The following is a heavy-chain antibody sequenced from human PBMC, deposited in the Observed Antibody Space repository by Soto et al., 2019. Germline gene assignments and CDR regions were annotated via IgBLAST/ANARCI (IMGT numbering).Heavy chain of an antibody. CDR3: ASSRRTYYYDSSGYYA. Sequence: QVQLVQSGAEAKKPGSSVKVSCKASGGTFSSYAISWVRQAPGQGLEWMGGIIPIFGTANYAQKFQGRVTITADESTSTAYMELSSLRSEDTAVYYCASSRRTYYYDSSGYYAWGQGTLVTVSS. J-gene: IGHJ5*02. D-gene: IGHD3-22*01. V-gene: IGHV1-69*12. CDR2: IIPIFGTA. CDR1: GGTFSSYA.